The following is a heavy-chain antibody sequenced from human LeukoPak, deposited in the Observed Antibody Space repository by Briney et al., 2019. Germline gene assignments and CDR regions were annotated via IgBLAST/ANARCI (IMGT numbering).Heavy chain of an antibody. CDR3: ARSAYYYDVDI. CDR2: ISYSGST. J-gene: IGHJ3*02. Sequence: PSETLSLTCTVSGGSISRCYWSWIRQPPGKGLDWVGYISYSGSTNYNPSLKSRVTISIDTSKNQFSLKLSSVTAADTALYYCARSAYYYDVDIWGQGTMVTVSS. D-gene: IGHD3-22*01. CDR1: GGSISRCY. V-gene: IGHV4-59*08.